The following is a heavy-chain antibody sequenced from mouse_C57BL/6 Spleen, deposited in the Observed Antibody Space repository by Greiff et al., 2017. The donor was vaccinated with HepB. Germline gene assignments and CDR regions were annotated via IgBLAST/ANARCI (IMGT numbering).Heavy chain of an antibody. Sequence: QVQLKQPGAELVKPGASVKVSCKASGYTFTSYWMHWVKQRPGQGLEWIGRIHPSDSDTNYNQKFKGKATLTVDKSSSTAYMQLSSLTSEDSAVYYCAISRGYGSSYGFAYWGQGTLVTVSA. D-gene: IGHD1-1*01. CDR1: GYTFTSYW. V-gene: IGHV1-74*01. J-gene: IGHJ3*01. CDR2: IHPSDSDT. CDR3: AISRGYGSSYGFAY.